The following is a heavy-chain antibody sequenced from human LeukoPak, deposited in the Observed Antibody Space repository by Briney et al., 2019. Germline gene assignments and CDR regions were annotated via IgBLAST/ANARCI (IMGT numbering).Heavy chain of an antibody. V-gene: IGHV3-23*01. Sequence: GGALRLSCVASGFTFSSYAMSWVRQAPGKGLEWVSAISGSGGSTYNADSVKSRFTTSRDTSKRTLYLQINGLRAEDTAVYYCAKDLRYCTNDVCYSNWFDPWGQGTLVTVSS. J-gene: IGHJ5*02. D-gene: IGHD2-8*01. CDR3: AKDLRYCTNDVCYSNWFDP. CDR2: ISGSGGST. CDR1: GFTFSSYA.